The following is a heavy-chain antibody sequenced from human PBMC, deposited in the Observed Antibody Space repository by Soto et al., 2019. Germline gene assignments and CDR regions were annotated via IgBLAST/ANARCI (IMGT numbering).Heavy chain of an antibody. J-gene: IGHJ6*02. Sequence: SETLSLTCTVSGGSISSSSYYWGWIRQPPGKGLEWIGSIYYSGSTYYNPSLKSRVTISVDTSKNQFSLKLSSVTAADTAVHYCARHGVAVAGTWVGFYYYYGMDVWGQGTTVTVSS. CDR2: IYYSGST. D-gene: IGHD6-19*01. CDR3: ARHGVAVAGTWVGFYYYYGMDV. CDR1: GGSISSSSYY. V-gene: IGHV4-39*01.